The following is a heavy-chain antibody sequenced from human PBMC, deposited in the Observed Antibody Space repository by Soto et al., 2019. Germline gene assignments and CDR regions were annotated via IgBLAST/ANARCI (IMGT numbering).Heavy chain of an antibody. Sequence: GASVKVSCKASGYTFTSYGISWVRQAPGQGLEWMGWIIPIFGTANYAQKFQGRVTITADKSTSTAYMELSSLRSEDTAVYYCARVCCVIAARGGLNYYYYGMDVWGQGTTVTVSS. J-gene: IGHJ6*02. V-gene: IGHV1-69*06. CDR3: ARVCCVIAARGGLNYYYYGMDV. CDR1: GYTFTSYG. CDR2: IIPIFGTA. D-gene: IGHD6-6*01.